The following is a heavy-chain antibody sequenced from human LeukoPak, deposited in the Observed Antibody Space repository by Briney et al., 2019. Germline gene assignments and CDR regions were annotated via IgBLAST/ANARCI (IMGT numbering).Heavy chain of an antibody. J-gene: IGHJ4*02. CDR2: IKQDGSEK. CDR1: GFTFGKYW. V-gene: IGHV3-7*01. Sequence: GGSLRLSCVASGFTFGKYWMSWVRQAPGKGLEWVANIKQDGSEKYYVDSVKGRFTISRDNAKNSLYLQMNSLRAEDTAVYYCARDRRVGYWGQGTLVTVSS. D-gene: IGHD1-26*01. CDR3: ARDRRVGY.